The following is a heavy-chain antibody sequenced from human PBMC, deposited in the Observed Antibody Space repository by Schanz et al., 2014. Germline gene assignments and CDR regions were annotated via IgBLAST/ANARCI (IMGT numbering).Heavy chain of an antibody. V-gene: IGHV1-18*04. CDR1: GYTFRHYG. D-gene: IGHD6-6*01. CDR3: ARAGQDFEYSSLSPIWYFDL. Sequence: QVQLVQSGGEVKKPGASVKVSCKASGYTFRHYGISWLRQAPGQGLEWMGYISGYNGNTNYAPKVQDRVTMTRDTSISTAYMELSRLRSDDTAVYYCARAGQDFEYSSLSPIWYFDLWGRGTLVTVSS. J-gene: IGHJ2*01. CDR2: ISGYNGNT.